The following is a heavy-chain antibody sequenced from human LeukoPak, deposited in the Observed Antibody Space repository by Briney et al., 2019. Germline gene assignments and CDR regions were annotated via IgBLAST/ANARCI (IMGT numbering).Heavy chain of an antibody. D-gene: IGHD6-13*01. CDR3: ARDISWYSSSHGAFDI. Sequence: GGSLRLSCAASGFTFSSYAMHWVRQAPGKGLEWVAVIWYDGSNKYYADSVKGRFTISRDNSKNTLYLQMNSLRAEDTAVYYCARDISWYSSSHGAFDIWGQGTMVTVSS. CDR1: GFTFSSYA. J-gene: IGHJ3*02. CDR2: IWYDGSNK. V-gene: IGHV3-33*08.